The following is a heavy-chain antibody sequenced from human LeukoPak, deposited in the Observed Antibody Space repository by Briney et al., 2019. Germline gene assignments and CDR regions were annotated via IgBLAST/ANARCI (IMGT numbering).Heavy chain of an antibody. CDR2: INPTGGST. CDR1: GYTFTSYY. CDR3: ARGSIVGATSDCFDY. V-gene: IGHV1-46*01. J-gene: IGHJ4*02. Sequence: ASVKVSCKASGYTFTSYYMHWVRQAPGQGLEWMGLINPTGGSTGYAQKFQGRVTMTRDMSTSTDYMELSSLRSEDTAIYYCARGSIVGATSDCFDYWGQGTLVTVSS. D-gene: IGHD1-26*01.